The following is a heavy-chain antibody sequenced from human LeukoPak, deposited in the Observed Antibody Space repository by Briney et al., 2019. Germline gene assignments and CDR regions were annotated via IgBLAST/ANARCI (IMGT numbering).Heavy chain of an antibody. J-gene: IGHJ4*02. D-gene: IGHD4-17*01. CDR3: ATTTVTNEGDY. V-gene: IGHV3-53*01. CDR1: GFTVSSNY. Sequence: GGSLRFSCAASGFTVSSNYMSWVRQAPGKGLEWVSVIYSGGSTYYADSVKGRFTISRDNSKNTLYLQMNSLRAEDTAVYYCATTTVTNEGDYWGQGTLVTVSS. CDR2: IYSGGST.